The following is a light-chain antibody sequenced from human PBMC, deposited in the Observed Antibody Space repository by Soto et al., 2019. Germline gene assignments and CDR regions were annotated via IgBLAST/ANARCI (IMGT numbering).Light chain of an antibody. Sequence: DIQMTQSPSSLSASVGDRVTITCRASQSISSYLNWYQQKPGKAPKLLIYGASSLQSGVPSRFSGIGSGTDFTLTISSLQPEDSATYYCQQSYNIPRTFGQGTKLEIK. CDR3: QQSYNIPRT. CDR1: QSISSY. CDR2: GAS. J-gene: IGKJ2*01. V-gene: IGKV1-39*01.